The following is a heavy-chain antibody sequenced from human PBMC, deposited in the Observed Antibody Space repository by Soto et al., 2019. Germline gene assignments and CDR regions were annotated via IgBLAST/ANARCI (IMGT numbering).Heavy chain of an antibody. CDR3: AKGWLQFPVY. D-gene: IGHD5-12*01. Sequence: QVQLVESGGGVVQPGRSLRLSCAASGFTFSSYGMHWVRQAPGKGLEWVAVISYDGSNKYYADSVKGRFTISRDNSKNTLYLQMNSLRAEDTAVYYCAKGWLQFPVYWGQGTLVTVSS. J-gene: IGHJ4*02. CDR2: ISYDGSNK. CDR1: GFTFSSYG. V-gene: IGHV3-30*18.